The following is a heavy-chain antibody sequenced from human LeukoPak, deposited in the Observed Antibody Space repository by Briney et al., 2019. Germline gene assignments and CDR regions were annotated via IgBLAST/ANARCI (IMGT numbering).Heavy chain of an antibody. Sequence: GGSLRLSCAASGSTFSGSAMHWVRQASGKGLEWVGRIRSKANSYATAYAASVKGRFTISRDDSKNTAYLQMNSLKTEDTAVYYCTRRGVVAALHYWYFDLWGRGTLVTVSS. V-gene: IGHV3-73*01. D-gene: IGHD2-15*01. CDR3: TRRGVVAALHYWYFDL. CDR1: GSTFSGSA. J-gene: IGHJ2*01. CDR2: IRSKANSYAT.